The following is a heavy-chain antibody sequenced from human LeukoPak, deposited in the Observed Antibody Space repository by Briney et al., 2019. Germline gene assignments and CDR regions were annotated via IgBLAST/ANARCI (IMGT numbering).Heavy chain of an antibody. D-gene: IGHD6-19*01. Sequence: SETLSLTCSVSGDSISNRDFYWGWIRQPPGKGLEWIGSIYYSGSTYYNPSLKSRVTISVDTSKNQFSLKLSSVTAADTAVYYCARGTVAGTYDYWGQGTLVTVSS. CDR1: GDSISNRDFY. CDR3: ARGTVAGTYDY. V-gene: IGHV4-39*07. CDR2: IYYSGST. J-gene: IGHJ4*02.